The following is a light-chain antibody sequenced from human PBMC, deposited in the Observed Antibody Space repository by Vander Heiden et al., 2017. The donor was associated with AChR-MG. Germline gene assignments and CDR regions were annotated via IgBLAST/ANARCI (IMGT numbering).Light chain of an antibody. CDR1: SSDVGGYNY. J-gene: IGLJ1*01. CDR2: DVS. V-gene: IGLV2-14*03. Sequence: QSALSHPAPVSGSPAPAITLSCTGTSSDVGGYNYVSWYQQHPGKAPKLMIYDVSNRPSGVSNRFSGSKSGNTASLTISGLQAEDEADYYCSSYTSSSTYVFGTGTKVTVL. CDR3: SSYTSSSTYV.